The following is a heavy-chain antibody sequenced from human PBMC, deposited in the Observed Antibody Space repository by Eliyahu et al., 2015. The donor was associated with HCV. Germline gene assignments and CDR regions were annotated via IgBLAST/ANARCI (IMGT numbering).Heavy chain of an antibody. CDR2: INHSGST. V-gene: IGHV4-34*01. D-gene: IGHD1-20*01. CDR3: ARVEGPITGTTLGANYYFDY. CDR1: GGSFSGYY. Sequence: QVQLQQWGAGLLKPSETLSLTCAVYGGSFSGYYWSWIRQPPGKGLEWIGEINHSGSTNYNPSLKSRVTISVDTSKNQFSLKLSSVTAADTAVYYCARVEGPITGTTLGANYYFDYWGQGTLVTVSS. J-gene: IGHJ4*02.